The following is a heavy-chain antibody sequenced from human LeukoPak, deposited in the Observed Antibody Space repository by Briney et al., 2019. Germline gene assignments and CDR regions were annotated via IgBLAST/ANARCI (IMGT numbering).Heavy chain of an antibody. CDR3: ARKVGCSSTSCYRGGDFGY. D-gene: IGHD2-2*01. J-gene: IGHJ4*02. CDR2: INPNSGGT. V-gene: IGHV1-2*02. Sequence: ASVTVSCKASGYTFTGYYMHWVRQAPGQGLEWMGWINPNSGGTNYAQKFQGRVTMTRDTSISTAYMELSRLRSDDTAVYYCARKVGCSSTSCYRGGDFGYWGQGTLVTVSS. CDR1: GYTFTGYY.